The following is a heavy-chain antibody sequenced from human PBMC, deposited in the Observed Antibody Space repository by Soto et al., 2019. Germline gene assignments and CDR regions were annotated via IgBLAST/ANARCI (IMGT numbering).Heavy chain of an antibody. CDR2: ISGSGGSS. D-gene: IGHD6-13*01. CDR1: GFTVSANY. CDR3: AKVTKRAAAGRYEYYKYGMDV. V-gene: IGHV3-23*01. Sequence: GGSLRLSCAASGFTVSANYMTWVRQAPGKGLEWVSVISGSGGSSYYADSVKGRFTISRDNSKNTLFLQMNGLRAEDTAVYYCAKVTKRAAAGRYEYYKYGMDVWGQGTTVTVSS. J-gene: IGHJ6*02.